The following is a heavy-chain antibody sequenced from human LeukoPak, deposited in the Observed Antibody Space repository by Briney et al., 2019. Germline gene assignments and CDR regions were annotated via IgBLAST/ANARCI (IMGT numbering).Heavy chain of an antibody. CDR1: GFMFEDYA. D-gene: IGHD2-2*01. Sequence: GGSLRLSCAASGFMFEDYAMHWVRQAPGKGLEWVSFINRDGGSTYYADSVKGRFTVSRDNSKNSLYLQMNNLGVEDTALYYCAKDRGGGSTTCLANWGQGTRVTVSS. CDR2: INRDGGST. J-gene: IGHJ4*02. CDR3: AKDRGGGSTTCLAN. V-gene: IGHV3-43D*03.